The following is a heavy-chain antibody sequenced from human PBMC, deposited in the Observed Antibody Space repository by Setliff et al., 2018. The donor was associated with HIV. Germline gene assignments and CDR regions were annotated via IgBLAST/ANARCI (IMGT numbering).Heavy chain of an antibody. V-gene: IGHV4-4*09. J-gene: IGHJ4*02. CDR3: ARSPRIGVAGEFEY. D-gene: IGHD6-19*01. CDR2: IYTSGSV. Sequence: PSETLSLTCTVSGGPISSYYWSWIRQPPGKGLEWIGYIYTSGSVNYNPSLNSRVTISVDTSKNQFSLKVNSVTAADTAVYYCARSPRIGVAGEFEYWGQGTLVTVSS. CDR1: GGPISSYY.